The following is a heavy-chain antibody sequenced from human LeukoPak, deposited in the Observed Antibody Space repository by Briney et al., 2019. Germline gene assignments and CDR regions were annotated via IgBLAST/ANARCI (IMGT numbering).Heavy chain of an antibody. CDR1: GFTFSSYA. D-gene: IGHD2-21*02. CDR3: AKRQGHIVVVTAMVGDDY. V-gene: IGHV3-23*01. Sequence: PGGSLRLSCAASGFTFSSYAMSWVRQAPGKGLEWASAISGSGGSTYYADSVKGRFTISRDNSKNTLYLQMNSLRAEDTAVYYCAKRQGHIVVVTAMVGDDYWGQGTLVTVSS. J-gene: IGHJ4*02. CDR2: ISGSGGST.